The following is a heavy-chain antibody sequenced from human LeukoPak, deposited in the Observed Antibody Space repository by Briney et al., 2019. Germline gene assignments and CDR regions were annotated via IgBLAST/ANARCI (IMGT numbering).Heavy chain of an antibody. CDR1: GFTFSSYW. CDR2: IKQDGREN. Sequence: GESLRLSCAASGFTFSSYWMSWVRQAPGKGLEWVANIKQDGRENYYVASVKGRSTISRDNAKNSLYLQMNSLRAEDTAVYYCARDIPFGALSGYFDYWGQGTLVTVSS. V-gene: IGHV3-7*01. J-gene: IGHJ4*02. CDR3: ARDIPFGALSGYFDY. D-gene: IGHD3-10*01.